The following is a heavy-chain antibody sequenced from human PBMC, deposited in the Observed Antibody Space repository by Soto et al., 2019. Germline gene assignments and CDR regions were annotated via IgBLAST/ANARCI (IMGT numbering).Heavy chain of an antibody. J-gene: IGHJ4*02. V-gene: IGHV5-10-1*01. Sequence: PGESLKISCQGSGYSFAGHWISWVRQMPGKGLGWMGRIDPSDSYTNYSPSFEGHVTMSADTSVNTAYLQWRGLRASDTAIYFCARLKVGATSDYWGQGTLVTVSS. CDR2: IDPSDSYT. CDR3: ARLKVGATSDY. D-gene: IGHD1-26*01. CDR1: GYSFAGHW.